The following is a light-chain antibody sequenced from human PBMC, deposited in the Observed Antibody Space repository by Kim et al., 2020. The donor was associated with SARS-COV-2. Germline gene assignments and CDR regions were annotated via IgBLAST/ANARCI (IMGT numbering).Light chain of an antibody. CDR1: QSLLHSDGKTS. V-gene: IGKV2D-29*01. J-gene: IGKJ2*01. CDR3: IQNKNLPRT. CDR2: EVS. Sequence: RPASISCKSRQSLLHSDGKTSFCWYVQQPGQPPQLLIYEVSIRFSGVPDRFSGSGEGTDFTLKISRVAAEDGGVYYCIQNKNLPRTFGQGTMLVIK.